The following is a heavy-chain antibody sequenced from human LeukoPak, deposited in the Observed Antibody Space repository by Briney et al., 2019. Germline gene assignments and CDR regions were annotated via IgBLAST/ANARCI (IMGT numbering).Heavy chain of an antibody. CDR1: GFTLSNAW. J-gene: IGHJ4*02. V-gene: IGHV3-15*01. CDR3: TTYDFWSGYYRVDY. Sequence: GGSLRLSCAASGFTLSNAWMSWGRQAPGRGREWGGRIKSKTDGGTTDYAAPVKGRFTISRDDSKTTLYLQMNSTKTEDTAVYYCTTYDFWSGYYRVDYWGPGTLVTVSS. CDR2: IKSKTDGGTT. D-gene: IGHD3-3*01.